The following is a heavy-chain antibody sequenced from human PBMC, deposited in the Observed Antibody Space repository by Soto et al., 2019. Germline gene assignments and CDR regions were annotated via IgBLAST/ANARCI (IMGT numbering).Heavy chain of an antibody. D-gene: IGHD3-3*01. CDR1: GYTFSNSG. J-gene: IGHJ6*01. Sequence: ASVKVSCKASGYTFSNSGISWVRQAPGQGLEWLGWINSDNGNTNYAQHLQGRVTLTTDTSTSTAYMDLRSLRSDDTAVYYCAGDQGITTVGGYSMYYNGMEVWGPGTTVIVSS. V-gene: IGHV1-18*01. CDR3: AGDQGITTVGGYSMYYNGMEV. CDR2: INSDNGNT.